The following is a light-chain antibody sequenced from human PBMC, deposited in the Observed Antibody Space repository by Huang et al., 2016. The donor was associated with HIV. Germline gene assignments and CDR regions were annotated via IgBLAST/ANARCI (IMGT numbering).Light chain of an antibody. J-gene: IGKJ1*01. CDR2: CAS. CDR1: QSVGSK. Sequence: EVVMTQSPATLSVSPGETATLSCRASQSVGSKLAWYQRKPGQAPSLLIFCASTRATGFPARFSGSGSGTEFTLTISSLQSEDFAVYYCQQYNNWPPTFGQGTKVEIK. V-gene: IGKV3-15*01. CDR3: QQYNNWPPT.